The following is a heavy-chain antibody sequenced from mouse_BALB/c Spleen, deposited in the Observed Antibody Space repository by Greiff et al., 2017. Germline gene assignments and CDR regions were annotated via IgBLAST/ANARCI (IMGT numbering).Heavy chain of an antibody. V-gene: IGHV14-1*02. J-gene: IGHJ3*01. CDR3: GYYYGSSPWCAY. Sequence: EVQLQQSGAELVRPGALVKLSCKASGFNIKDYYMHWVKQRPEQGLEWIGWIDPENGNTIYDPKFQGKASITADTSSNTAYLQLSSLTSEDTAVYYCGYYYGSSPWCAYWGQGTLVTVSA. CDR1: GFNIKDYY. D-gene: IGHD1-1*01. CDR2: IDPENGNT.